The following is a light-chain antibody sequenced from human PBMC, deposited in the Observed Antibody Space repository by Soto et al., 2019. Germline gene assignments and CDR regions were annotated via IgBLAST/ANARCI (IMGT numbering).Light chain of an antibody. CDR1: QDIDNY. CDR3: QQHDTRPTMT. V-gene: IGKV1-33*01. Sequence: IQVTQSPSSLSASGGDSVTITCRASQDIDNYLNWYQHRPGEAPKLLIYAASYLETGVSTRFSGSGSGTDFSFTITNLRPEDSGTYYCQQHDTRPTMTFGQGTRLEI. CDR2: AAS. J-gene: IGKJ5*01.